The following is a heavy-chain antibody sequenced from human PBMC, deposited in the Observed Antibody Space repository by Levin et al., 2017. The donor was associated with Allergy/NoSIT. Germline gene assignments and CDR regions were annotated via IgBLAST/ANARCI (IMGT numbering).Heavy chain of an antibody. CDR2: ISSSGSTI. D-gene: IGHD2-8*01. V-gene: IGHV3-11*01. CDR3: ARDQATQSWGMNYYYGMDV. Sequence: GESLKISCAASGFTFSDYYMSWIRQAPGKGLEWVSYISSSGSTIYYADSVKGRFTISRDNAKNSLYLQMNSLRAEDTAVYYCARDQATQSWGMNYYYGMDVWGQGTTVTVSS. CDR1: GFTFSDYY. J-gene: IGHJ6*02.